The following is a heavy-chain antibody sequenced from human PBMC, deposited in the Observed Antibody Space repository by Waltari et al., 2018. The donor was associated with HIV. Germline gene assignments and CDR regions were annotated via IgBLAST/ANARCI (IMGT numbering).Heavy chain of an antibody. J-gene: IGHJ4*02. CDR2: IYAAGNT. D-gene: IGHD2-21*01. CDR3: ARLKWANCGSECYFPYFND. Sequence: EVQLVESGGGLIQPGGSLRLSCAAAGFIISDNYMGWVRQAPGKGLDWVSVIYAAGNTYYTDSVKGRFTISRDDFQNTVSLQMTDLRAEDTAVYYCARLKWANCGSECYFPYFNDWGQGSQVT. V-gene: IGHV3-53*01. CDR1: GFIISDNY.